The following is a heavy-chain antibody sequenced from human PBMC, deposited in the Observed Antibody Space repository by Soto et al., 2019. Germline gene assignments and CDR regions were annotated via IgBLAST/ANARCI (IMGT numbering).Heavy chain of an antibody. CDR3: AHSSIDYVWGSYRYTNYDY. CDR1: GFSLSTSGVG. CDR2: IYWDDDK. V-gene: IGHV2-5*02. D-gene: IGHD3-16*02. Sequence: QITLKESGPTLVKPTQTLTLTCTFSGFSLSTSGVGVGWIRQPPGKALEWLALIYWDDDKRYSPSLNSRLTITKDTSNNKVVLTMTTMDPVDTATYYCAHSSIDYVWGSYRYTNYDYWGQGTLVTVSS. J-gene: IGHJ4*02.